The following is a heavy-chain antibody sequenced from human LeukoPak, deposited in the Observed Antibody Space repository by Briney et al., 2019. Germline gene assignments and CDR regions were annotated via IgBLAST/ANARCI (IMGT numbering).Heavy chain of an antibody. D-gene: IGHD6-19*01. Sequence: ASVKVSCKASGYTFTTYGISWVRQAPGQGLEWMGWISAYNGNTNYAQKLQGRVTMTTDTSTSTAYMELRSLRSDDTAVYYCAREDSSGWYYLYWGQGTLLTVSS. CDR2: ISAYNGNT. J-gene: IGHJ4*02. CDR3: AREDSSGWYYLY. CDR1: GYTFTTYG. V-gene: IGHV1-18*01.